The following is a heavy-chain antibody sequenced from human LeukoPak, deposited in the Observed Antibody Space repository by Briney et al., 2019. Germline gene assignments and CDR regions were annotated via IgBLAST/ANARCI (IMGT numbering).Heavy chain of an antibody. CDR2: IWYDGSNK. J-gene: IGHJ4*02. CDR1: GYTYYSCG. CDR3: ARSGSAFDY. V-gene: IGHV3-33*01. D-gene: IGHD1-26*01. Sequence: GGPLRLSCTASGYTYYSCGMHGARQAPGKGLEWVAVIWYDGSNKYYADSVKGRFTISRDNSKNTLYLQMNSLRAEDTAVYYCARSGSAFDYWGQGTLVTVSS.